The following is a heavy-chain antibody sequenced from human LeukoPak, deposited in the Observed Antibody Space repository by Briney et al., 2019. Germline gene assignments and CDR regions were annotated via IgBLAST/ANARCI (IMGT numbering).Heavy chain of an antibody. CDR2: INSDGSST. J-gene: IGHJ4*02. Sequence: PGGSLRLSCAASGFTFSNYWMHWVRQAPGKGLVWVSRINSDGSSTSYADSVKGRFTISRDNAKNTLYLQMNSLRAEDTAVYYCARDADLNTMIVVVPFDYWGQGTLVTVSS. D-gene: IGHD3-22*01. V-gene: IGHV3-74*01. CDR3: ARDADLNTMIVVVPFDY. CDR1: GFTFSNYW.